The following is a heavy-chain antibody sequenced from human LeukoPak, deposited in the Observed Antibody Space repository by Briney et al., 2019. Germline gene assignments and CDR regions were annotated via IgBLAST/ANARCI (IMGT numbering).Heavy chain of an antibody. CDR3: AKDLHGGYSSDY. V-gene: IGHV3-30*02. CDR1: GFTFNNIG. J-gene: IGHJ4*02. D-gene: IGHD4-23*01. Sequence: PGGSLRLSCAASGFTFNNIGMHWVRQAPGKGLEFVSFIDSEGVDKYYADSVKGRFTISKDYSKATLYLQMNSLRPEDTAIYYCAKDLHGGYSSDYWGQGTLVTVSS. CDR2: IDSEGVDK.